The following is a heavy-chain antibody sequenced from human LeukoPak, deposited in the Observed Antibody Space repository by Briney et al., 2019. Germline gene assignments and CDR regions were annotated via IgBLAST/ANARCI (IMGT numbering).Heavy chain of an antibody. V-gene: IGHV4-30-2*01. CDR3: ARVIVRAARPPEAIYYFDY. J-gene: IGHJ4*02. CDR2: IYHSGST. CDR1: GGSISSGGYY. Sequence: KASQTLSLTCTVSGGSISSGGYYWSWIRQPPGKGLEWIGYIYHSGSTYYNPSLKSRVTISVDRSKNQFSLKLSSVTAADTAVYYCARVIVRAARPPEAIYYFDYWGQGTLVTVSS. D-gene: IGHD6-6*01.